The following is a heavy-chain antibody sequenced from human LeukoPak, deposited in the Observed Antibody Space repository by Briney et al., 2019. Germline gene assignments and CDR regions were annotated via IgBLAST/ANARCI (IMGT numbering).Heavy chain of an antibody. CDR2: ISYDGSNK. CDR3: ASAGHYYFDY. D-gene: IGHD6-13*01. V-gene: IGHV3-30-3*01. CDR1: GLTFSSYA. Sequence: GGSLRLSCAASGLTFSSYAMHWVRQAPGKGLEWVAVISYDGSNKYYADSVKGRFTISRDNSKNTLYLQMNSLRAEDTAVYYCASAGHYYFDYWVQGTLVNVSS. J-gene: IGHJ4*02.